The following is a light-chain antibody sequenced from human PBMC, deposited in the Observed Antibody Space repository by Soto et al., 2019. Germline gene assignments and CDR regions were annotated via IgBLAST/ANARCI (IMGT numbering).Light chain of an antibody. CDR1: QSVSSSY. CDR3: QQYCASPPSWT. V-gene: IGKV3-20*01. CDR2: GAT. Sequence: ETVLTQSPGTLSLSPGERATLSCRASQSVSSSYLAWYQQIPGQAPRLLIYGATSRATGIPDRFSGSGSGTAFTLTISSLEPEEFAGYYYQQYCASPPSWTFGQGTKVVIK. J-gene: IGKJ1*01.